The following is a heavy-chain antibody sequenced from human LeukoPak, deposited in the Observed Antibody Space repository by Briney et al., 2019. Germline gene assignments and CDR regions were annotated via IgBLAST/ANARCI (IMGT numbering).Heavy chain of an antibody. CDR1: GFTFSNAW. CDR3: ARATSTYFDY. V-gene: IGHV4-4*02. CDR2: IYYSGST. Sequence: PGGSLRLSCAASGFTFSNAWMSWVRQAPGKGLEWIGSIYYSGSTYYNPSLKSRVTISVDTSKNQFSLKLSSVTAADTAVYYCARATSTYFDYWGQGTLVTVSS. J-gene: IGHJ4*02.